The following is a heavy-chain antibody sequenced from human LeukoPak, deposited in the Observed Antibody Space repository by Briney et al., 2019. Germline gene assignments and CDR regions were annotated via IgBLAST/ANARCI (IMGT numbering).Heavy chain of an antibody. CDR2: ISGSGGST. CDR1: GFTFSSYA. D-gene: IGHD6-19*01. J-gene: IGHJ4*02. Sequence: GGSLRLSCAASGFTFSSYAMSWVRQAPGKGLEWVSAISGSGGSTYYADSVKGPFTISRDNSKNTLYLQMNSLRAEDTAVYYCAKDLRSSGWYYFDYWGQGTLVTVSS. CDR3: AKDLRSSGWYYFDY. V-gene: IGHV3-23*01.